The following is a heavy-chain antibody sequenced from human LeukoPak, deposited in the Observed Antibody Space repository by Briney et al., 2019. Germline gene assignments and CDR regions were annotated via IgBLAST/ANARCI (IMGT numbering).Heavy chain of an antibody. J-gene: IGHJ4*02. CDR2: IYTSGST. CDR1: GSSISNYY. Sequence: SQTLSLTCTVPGSSISNYYWSWIRQPAGKGLEWIGRIYTSGSTDYNPSLKSRVTLSVDTSKNQFSLKVSSVTAADTAVYYCARGPPPDFDYWGQGTLVTVSS. CDR3: ARGPPPDFDY. V-gene: IGHV4-4*07.